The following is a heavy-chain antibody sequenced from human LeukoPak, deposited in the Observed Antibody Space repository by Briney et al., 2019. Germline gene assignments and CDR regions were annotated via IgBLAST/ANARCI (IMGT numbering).Heavy chain of an antibody. D-gene: IGHD6-19*01. J-gene: IGHJ4*02. CDR1: GFTFSSYA. Sequence: GGSLRLSCAASGFTFSSYAMHWVRQAPGKGLEWVAVISYDGSNKYYADSVKGRFTISRDNSKNTLYLQMNSLRAEDTAVYYCARGGMAVARLDYWGRGTLVTVSS. CDR2: ISYDGSNK. CDR3: ARGGMAVARLDY. V-gene: IGHV3-30-3*01.